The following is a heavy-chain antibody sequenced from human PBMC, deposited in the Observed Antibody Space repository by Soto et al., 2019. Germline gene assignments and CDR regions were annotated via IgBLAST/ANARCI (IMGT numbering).Heavy chain of an antibody. CDR1: GYSFTGYF. D-gene: IGHD6-25*01. CDR3: ARAHVRLQFGTSDD. J-gene: IGHJ4*01. Sequence: QVQLVQSGAEVKKPGASVKVSCKASGYSFTGYFMHWVRQVPGQGLEWMGWTNPKSGVTKYPQKCQSRVNMTRDTSISTAYMELTRLRSDDTAVYYCARAHVRLQFGTSDDWGHGTLVTVAS. V-gene: IGHV1-2*02. CDR2: TNPKSGVT.